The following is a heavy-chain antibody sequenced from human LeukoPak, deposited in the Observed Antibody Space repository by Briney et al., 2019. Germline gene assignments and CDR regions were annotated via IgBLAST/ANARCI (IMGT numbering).Heavy chain of an antibody. CDR1: GFTVSNSY. CDR3: AKLVVPAAIRGGAFDI. D-gene: IGHD2-2*01. CDR2: ISGSGGTT. J-gene: IGHJ3*02. Sequence: PGGSLRLSCAASGFTVSNSYMSWVRQAPGKGLEWVSGISGSGGTTYYADSVKGRFTISRDNSKNTLYLQMNSLRAEDTAVYYCAKLVVPAAIRGGAFDIWGQGTMVTVSS. V-gene: IGHV3-23*01.